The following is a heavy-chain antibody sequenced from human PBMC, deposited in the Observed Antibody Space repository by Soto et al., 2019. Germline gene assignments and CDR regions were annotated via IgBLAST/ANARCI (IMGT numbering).Heavy chain of an antibody. J-gene: IGHJ4*02. CDR2: IKQDGSEK. V-gene: IGHV3-7*01. CDR1: GFTFSSYW. CDR3: SRSLDS. Sequence: GSLRLSCAASGFTFSSYWMSWVRQAPGKGLEWVANIKQDGSEKYYVDSVKGRFTISRDNAKNSLYLQMSSVTAEDSALYYCSRSLDSWGQGTRVTVSS.